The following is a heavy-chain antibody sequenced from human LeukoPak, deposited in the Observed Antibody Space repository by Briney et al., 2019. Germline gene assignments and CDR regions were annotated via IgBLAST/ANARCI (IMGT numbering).Heavy chain of an antibody. CDR3: ARHEVLRFLEWSNWFDS. J-gene: IGHJ5*01. Sequence: GGSLRLSCAASGFTFSSYGMHWARQAPGKGLEWVAFIRYDGSNKYYADSVKGRFTISRDNSKNTLYLQMNSLRAEDTAVYYCARHEVLRFLEWSNWFDSWGQGTLVTVSS. CDR1: GFTFSSYG. D-gene: IGHD3-3*01. V-gene: IGHV3-30*02. CDR2: IRYDGSNK.